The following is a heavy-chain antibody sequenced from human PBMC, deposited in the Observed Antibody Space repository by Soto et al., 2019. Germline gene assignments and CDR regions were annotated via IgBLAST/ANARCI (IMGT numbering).Heavy chain of an antibody. Sequence: SETLSLTCSVSGGTISGYYWTWIRQPAGKGLEWIGRIYSSGNTKYNPSLQSRVTMSLDTSNNQFSLRLTSVTAADTAVYYCARGQQFSDWFDPWGQGTLVTVSS. J-gene: IGHJ5*02. V-gene: IGHV4-4*07. CDR3: ARGQQFSDWFDP. D-gene: IGHD2-2*01. CDR2: IYSSGNT. CDR1: GGTISGYY.